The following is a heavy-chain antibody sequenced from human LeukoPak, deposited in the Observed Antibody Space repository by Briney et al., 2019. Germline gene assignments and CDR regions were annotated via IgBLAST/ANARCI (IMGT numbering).Heavy chain of an antibody. D-gene: IGHD3-3*01. CDR3: ARESDFWSGYYYDAFDI. CDR2: IYYSGST. Sequence: SETQSLTCTVSGGSISSYYWSWIRQPPGKGLEWIGYIYYSGSTNYNPSLKSRVTISVDTSKNQFSLKLSSVTAADTAVYYCARESDFWSGYYYDAFDIWGQGTMVTVSS. CDR1: GGSISSYY. J-gene: IGHJ3*02. V-gene: IGHV4-59*01.